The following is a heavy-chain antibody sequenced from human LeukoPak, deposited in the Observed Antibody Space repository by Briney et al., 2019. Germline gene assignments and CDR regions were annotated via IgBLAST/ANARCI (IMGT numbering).Heavy chain of an antibody. CDR1: GGSITNYW. Sequence: AETLSLTCTVSGGSITNYWWSWIRQPPGRGLEWIGYIYYSGSTTNYNPSLRGRATISVDASKNQFSLRLRSVTAADTAVYYCARVGDWNDLVYWGQGTLVSVSS. J-gene: IGHJ4*02. CDR2: IYYSGSTT. CDR3: ARVGDWNDLVY. V-gene: IGHV4-59*01. D-gene: IGHD1-1*01.